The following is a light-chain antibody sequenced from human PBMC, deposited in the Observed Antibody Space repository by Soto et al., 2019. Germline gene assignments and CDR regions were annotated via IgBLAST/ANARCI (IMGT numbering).Light chain of an antibody. J-gene: IGKJ5*01. CDR1: QRVXNY. CDR3: QQSYTATTT. Sequence: DIQMTQCPSSLSASAGDRVTIACRASQRVXNYFVWYQQKPGKAPKVMXYAASSLQSGVPSRLTGGGSGTDFTLTVNSLQAEDSATYYCQQSYTATTTFGQGTRLEIK. CDR2: AAS. V-gene: IGKV1-39*01.